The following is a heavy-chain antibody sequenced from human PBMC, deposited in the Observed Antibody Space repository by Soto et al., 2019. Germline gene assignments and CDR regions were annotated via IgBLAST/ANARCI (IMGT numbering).Heavy chain of an antibody. CDR1: GFTVSSNY. CDR2: IYSGGST. Sequence: EVQLVESGGGLVQPGGSLRLSCAASGFTVSSNYMSWVRQAPGKGLEWVSVIYSGGSTYYADSVKGRFTISRDNSKNTLYLQMNSLRAEDTAVYYCARGIGYGDNGGPRDYWGQGTLVTVSS. CDR3: ARGIGYGDNGGPRDY. D-gene: IGHD4-17*01. V-gene: IGHV3-66*01. J-gene: IGHJ4*02.